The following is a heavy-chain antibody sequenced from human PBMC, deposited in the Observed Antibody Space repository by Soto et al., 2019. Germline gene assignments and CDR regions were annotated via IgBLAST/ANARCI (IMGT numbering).Heavy chain of an antibody. CDR1: GFTFSSYA. V-gene: IGHV3-15*07. D-gene: IGHD5-18*01. Sequence: GGSLRLSCAASGFTFSSYAMHWVRQAPGKGLEWVGRIKSKTDGGTTDYAAPVKGRFTISRDDSKNTLYLQMNSLKTEDTAVYSCTTDRIQLGPHDYGARGPLVTVSA. CDR3: TTDRIQLGPHDY. J-gene: IGHJ4*02. CDR2: IKSKTDGGTT.